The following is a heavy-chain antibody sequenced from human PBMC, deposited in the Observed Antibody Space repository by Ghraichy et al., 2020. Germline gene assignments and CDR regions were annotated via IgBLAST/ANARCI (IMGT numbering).Heavy chain of an antibody. Sequence: SETLSLTCAVYGGSFSGYYWSWIRQPPGKGLEWIGEINHSGSTNYNPSLKSRVTISVDTSKNQFSLKLSSVTAADTAVYYCARVPRNPKLRLGELSLNRAYYYGMDVWGQGTTVTVSS. CDR1: GGSFSGYY. CDR2: INHSGST. J-gene: IGHJ6*02. D-gene: IGHD3-16*02. V-gene: IGHV4-34*01. CDR3: ARVPRNPKLRLGELSLNRAYYYGMDV.